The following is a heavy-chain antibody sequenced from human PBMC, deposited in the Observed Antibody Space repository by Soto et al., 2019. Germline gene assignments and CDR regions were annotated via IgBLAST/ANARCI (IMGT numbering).Heavy chain of an antibody. CDR3: ARDRTCDL. CDR2: IYSGGNT. V-gene: IGHV3-53*01. Sequence: EVQLVESGGGLIQPGGSLRLSCVASGLTVSSNYMSWVRQAPGKGLEWVSVIYSGGNTYYADSVKGRFTISRDISKNTLYLQMNSLRAEDTAVYYCARDRTCDLWGQGTLVTVSS. CDR1: GLTVSSNY. J-gene: IGHJ5*02.